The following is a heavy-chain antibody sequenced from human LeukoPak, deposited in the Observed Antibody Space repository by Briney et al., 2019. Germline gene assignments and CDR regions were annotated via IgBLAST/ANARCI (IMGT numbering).Heavy chain of an antibody. D-gene: IGHD4-17*01. V-gene: IGHV1-18*01. CDR2: ISAYNGNT. CDR1: GYTFTSYG. Sequence: GASVKVSCKASGYTFTSYGISWVRQAPGQGLEWMGWISAYNGNTNYAQKLQGRVTMTTDTSTSTAYMELRSLRSDDTAVYYCARDIGGYGDYGDGSIDAFDIWGQGTMVTVSS. J-gene: IGHJ3*02. CDR3: ARDIGGYGDYGDGSIDAFDI.